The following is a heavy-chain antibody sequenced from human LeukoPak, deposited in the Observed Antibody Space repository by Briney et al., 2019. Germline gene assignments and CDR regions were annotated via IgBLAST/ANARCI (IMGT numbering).Heavy chain of an antibody. D-gene: IGHD3-10*01. Sequence: GESLKISCKGSGYSFTSYWIGWVCQMPGKGLEWMGIIYPGDSDTRYSPSFQGQVTISADKSISTAYLQWSSLKASDTAMYYCARRLKYYYGSGSYSSFYFDYWGQGTLVTVSS. J-gene: IGHJ4*02. CDR3: ARRLKYYYGSGSYSSFYFDY. V-gene: IGHV5-51*01. CDR2: IYPGDSDT. CDR1: GYSFTSYW.